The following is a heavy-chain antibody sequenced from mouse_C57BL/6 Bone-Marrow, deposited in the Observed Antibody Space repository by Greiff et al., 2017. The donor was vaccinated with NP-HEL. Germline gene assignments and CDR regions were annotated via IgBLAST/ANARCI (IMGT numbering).Heavy chain of an antibody. J-gene: IGHJ2*01. Sequence: VQRVESGAELARPGASVKLSCKASGYTFTSYGISWVKQRTGQGLEWIGEIYPRSGNTYYNEKFKGKATLTADKSSSTAYMELRSLTSEDSAVYFWASDYYCGSSYDYWGQGTALTVSA. D-gene: IGHD1-1*01. CDR1: GYTFTSYG. V-gene: IGHV1-81*01. CDR2: IYPRSGNT. CDR3: ASDYYCGSSYDY.